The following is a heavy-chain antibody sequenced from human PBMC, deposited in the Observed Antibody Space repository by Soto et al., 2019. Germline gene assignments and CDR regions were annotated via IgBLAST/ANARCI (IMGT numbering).Heavy chain of an antibody. CDR2: ISGYNGNT. D-gene: IGHD3-3*01. CDR3: ARGAHGSGYAVY. V-gene: IGHV1-18*01. Sequence: ASVKVSCKTSGYVFTTYGVNWVRQAPGQGLEWMGWISGYNGNTNYPQKFQGRATMTTDTSRSTAYMELRSLTLEDTAVYYCARGAHGSGYAVYWGQGTLVTVLL. CDR1: GYVFTTYG. J-gene: IGHJ4*02.